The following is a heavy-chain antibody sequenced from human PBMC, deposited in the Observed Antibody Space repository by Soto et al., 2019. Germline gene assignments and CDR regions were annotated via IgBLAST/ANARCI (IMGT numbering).Heavy chain of an antibody. Sequence: SETLSLTCTVSGGSISSYYWSWIRQPPGKGLEWIGYIYYSGSTNYNPSLKSRVTISVDTSKNQFSLKLSSVTAADTAVYYCARSGSTGWFDPWGQGTLVTVSS. V-gene: IGHV4-59*08. CDR2: IYYSGST. CDR1: GGSISSYY. J-gene: IGHJ5*02. CDR3: ARSGSTGWFDP. D-gene: IGHD2-2*01.